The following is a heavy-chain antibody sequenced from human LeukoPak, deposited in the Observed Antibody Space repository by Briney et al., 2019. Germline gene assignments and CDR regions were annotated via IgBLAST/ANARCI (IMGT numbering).Heavy chain of an antibody. D-gene: IGHD4-17*01. J-gene: IGHJ5*01. Sequence: SETLSLTCTVSGGSFSSGGYYWSWIRQHPGKGLEWIGYIYYSGSTYYNPSLKSRVTMSVDTSKNQFSLKVSSVTAADTAVYYCARDEVTVTSNWFDSWGQGTLVTVSS. CDR3: ARDEVTVTSNWFDS. CDR2: IYYSGST. CDR1: GGSFSSGGYY. V-gene: IGHV4-31*03.